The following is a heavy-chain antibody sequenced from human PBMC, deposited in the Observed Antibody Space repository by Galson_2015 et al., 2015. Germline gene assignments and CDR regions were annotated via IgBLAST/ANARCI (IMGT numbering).Heavy chain of an antibody. V-gene: IGHV3-23*01. Sequence: SLRLSCAASGFTFSSYAMSWVRQAPGKGLEWVSAISGSGGSTYYADSVKGRFTISRDNSKNTLYLQMNSLRAEDTAVYYCASSDYYDSSGYYYSVYWGQGTLVTVSS. CDR2: ISGSGGST. J-gene: IGHJ4*02. D-gene: IGHD3-22*01. CDR3: ASSDYYDSSGYYYSVY. CDR1: GFTFSSYA.